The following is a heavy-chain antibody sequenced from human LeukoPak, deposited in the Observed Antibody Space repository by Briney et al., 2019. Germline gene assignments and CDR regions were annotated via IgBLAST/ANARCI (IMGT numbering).Heavy chain of an antibody. V-gene: IGHV3-66*01. CDR2: IYSGGST. D-gene: IGHD6-13*01. CDR1: GFTVSSNY. Sequence: GGSLRLSCAASGFTVSSNYMSWVRQAPGKGLEWVSVIYSGGSTYYADSVKGRFTISRDNSKNTLYLQMNSLRAEDTAVYYCARVAAAAGKSYYYYMDVWGKGTTVTVSS. J-gene: IGHJ6*03. CDR3: ARVAAAAGKSYYYYMDV.